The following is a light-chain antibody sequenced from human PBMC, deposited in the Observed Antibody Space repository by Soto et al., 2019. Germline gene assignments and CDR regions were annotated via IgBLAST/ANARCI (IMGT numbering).Light chain of an antibody. Sequence: EIVLTQSPGTLSLSPGERATLSCRASQSIASSYLAWYQQKPGQPPRLLLYRTFNRATGIPDRFSGSGSGTDFTLTISRLEPEDFTVYYCQQRSNWPRTFGQGTKLEIK. CDR3: QQRSNWPRT. V-gene: IGKV3D-20*02. J-gene: IGKJ2*01. CDR2: RTF. CDR1: QSIASSY.